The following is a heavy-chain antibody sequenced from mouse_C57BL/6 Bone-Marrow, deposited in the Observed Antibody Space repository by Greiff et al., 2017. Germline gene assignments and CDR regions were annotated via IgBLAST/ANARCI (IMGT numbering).Heavy chain of an antibody. D-gene: IGHD1-1*01. CDR2: IDPEDGET. V-gene: IGHV14-2*01. CDR3: TRSLIYYGTNY. J-gene: IGHJ2*01. Sequence: EVQLQQSGAELVKPGASVKLSCTASGFNIKDYYIHWVKQRTEQGLEWIGRIDPEDGETKYAPKFPDKATITADTSSNTAYLQLSSLTSEDTAVYYSTRSLIYYGTNYWGQGTTLTVSS. CDR1: GFNIKDYY.